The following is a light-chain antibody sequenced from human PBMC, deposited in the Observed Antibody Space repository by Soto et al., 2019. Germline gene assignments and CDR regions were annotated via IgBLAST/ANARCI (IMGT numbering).Light chain of an antibody. CDR2: DAS. J-gene: IGKJ1*01. CDR1: ETITTS. CDR3: QQYGSYPRT. Sequence: DIQMTQSPSTLSASVGYGFTITCRASETITTSLAWYQQQPGTAPKVLIYDASTLESGVPSRFSGSGSGTEFTLTISSLQPADFATYYCQQYGSYPRTFGQGTKVDIK. V-gene: IGKV1-5*01.